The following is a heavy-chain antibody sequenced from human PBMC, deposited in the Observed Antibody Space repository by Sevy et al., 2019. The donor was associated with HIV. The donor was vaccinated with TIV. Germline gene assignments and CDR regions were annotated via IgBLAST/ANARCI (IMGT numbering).Heavy chain of an antibody. CDR2: FDPEDGET. Sequence: ASVKVSCKVSGYTLTELSMHWVRQAPGKGLEWMGGFDPEDGETIYAQKFQGRVTMTEDTSTDTAYMELRSMRSGDTAVYYCATDRVGMWGSKNLGSRGMDVWGQGTTVTVSS. D-gene: IGHD3-16*01. J-gene: IGHJ6*02. CDR1: GYTLTELS. V-gene: IGHV1-24*01. CDR3: ATDRVGMWGSKNLGSRGMDV.